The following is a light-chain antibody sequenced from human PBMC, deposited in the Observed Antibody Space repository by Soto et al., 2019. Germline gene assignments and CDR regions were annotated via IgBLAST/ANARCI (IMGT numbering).Light chain of an antibody. CDR1: SSDVGSFNL. J-gene: IGLJ2*01. CDR2: EGS. CDR3: CSYSGSSNMV. Sequence: QSALTQPASVSGSPGQSITISCTGTSSDVGSFNLVSWFQQHPGKAPKLMIYEGSERPSGVSNRFSGCKSGNTSSLTISGLQAEDEDDYSCCSYSGSSNMVFGGGTKLTVL. V-gene: IGLV2-23*01.